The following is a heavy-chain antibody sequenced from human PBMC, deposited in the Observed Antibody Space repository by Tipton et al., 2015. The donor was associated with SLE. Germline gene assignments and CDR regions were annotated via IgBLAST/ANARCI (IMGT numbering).Heavy chain of an antibody. J-gene: IGHJ4*02. V-gene: IGHV1-2*02. Sequence: QSGAEVKKPGASVKVSCMASGYTFIDNYMHWVRQAPGQGLEWMGWIDPIRGDTSYAQKFQGRVNLTLDTSTSTAYMDLTSLKADDTAVYYCARDSGGDYDYYFESWGQGTLVTVSS. CDR1: GYTFIDNY. D-gene: IGHD3-3*01. CDR3: ARDSGGDYDYYFES. CDR2: IDPIRGDT.